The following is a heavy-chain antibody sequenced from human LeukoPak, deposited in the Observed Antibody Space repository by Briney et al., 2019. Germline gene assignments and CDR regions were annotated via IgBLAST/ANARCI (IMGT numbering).Heavy chain of an antibody. V-gene: IGHV3-7*01. CDR2: IKEDGSEK. CDR1: GFTFGNYW. J-gene: IGHJ3*02. Sequence: GGSLRLSCAGYGFTFGNYWIAWVRQAPGKGLEWVANIKEDGSEKYYLDSVEGRFTISRDNAKSSVYLQMNSLRAEDTGVYYCAGRIFDIWGQGTMVTVSS. CDR3: AGRIFDI.